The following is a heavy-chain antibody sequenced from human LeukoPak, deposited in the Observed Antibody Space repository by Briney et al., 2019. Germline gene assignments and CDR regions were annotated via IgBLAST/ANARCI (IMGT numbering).Heavy chain of an antibody. D-gene: IGHD3-10*01. CDR3: ARDLSGRFDP. J-gene: IGHJ5*02. V-gene: IGHV3-23*01. CDR1: GFTFSTYA. Sequence: GGTLRLSCAASGFTFSTYAMTWVRQAPGMGLEWVSGISGSGGSTYYADSVKGRFTMSRDNSKNTLYLRMNSLRAEDTAIYYCARDLSGRFDPWGQGTLVTVSS. CDR2: ISGSGGST.